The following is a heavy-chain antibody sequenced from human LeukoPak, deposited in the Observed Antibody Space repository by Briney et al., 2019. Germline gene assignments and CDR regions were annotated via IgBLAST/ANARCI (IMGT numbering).Heavy chain of an antibody. CDR3: ARDLNYGGNSGFDY. CDR2: IYYSGST. D-gene: IGHD4-23*01. J-gene: IGHJ4*02. V-gene: IGHV4-31*03. Sequence: TSETLSLTCTVSGGSINSGGYYWSWIGQHPGKGLEWIGHIYYSGSTYYNPSLKSRVTISADTSKNQFSLNLSSVTAADTAVYYCARDLNYGGNSGFDYWGQGTLVTVSS. CDR1: GGSINSGGYY.